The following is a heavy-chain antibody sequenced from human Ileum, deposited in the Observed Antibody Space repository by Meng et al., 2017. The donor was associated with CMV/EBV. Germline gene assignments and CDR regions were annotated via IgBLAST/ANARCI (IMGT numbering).Heavy chain of an antibody. CDR1: GFIVSSTY. J-gene: IGHJ4*02. V-gene: IGHV3-66*01. Sequence: EGQLLEAGGNLVQPGGSLRLSCEASGFIVSSTYMTWVRQAPGKGLEWVSVIYASGSTFYADSVKGRFTISRDNSENTLFLQMSSLRVEDTAVYYCVGVGAPGGQGTLVTVSS. CDR3: VGVGAP. D-gene: IGHD1-26*01. CDR2: IYASGST.